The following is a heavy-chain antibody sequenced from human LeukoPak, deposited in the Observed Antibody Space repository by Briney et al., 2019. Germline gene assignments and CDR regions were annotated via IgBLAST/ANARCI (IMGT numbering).Heavy chain of an antibody. J-gene: IGHJ4*02. CDR1: GYTFTSYD. CDR2: MNPNSGNT. V-gene: IGHV1-8*01. Sequence: APVKVSCKASGYTFTSYDINWVRQATGQGLEWMGWMNPNSGNTNYAQKLQGRVTMTTDTSTSTAYMELRSLRSDDTAVYYCARGQLAIDYWGQGTLVTVSS. D-gene: IGHD6-13*01. CDR3: ARGQLAIDY.